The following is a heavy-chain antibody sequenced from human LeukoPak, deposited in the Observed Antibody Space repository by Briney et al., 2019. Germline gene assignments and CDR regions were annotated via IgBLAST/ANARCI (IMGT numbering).Heavy chain of an antibody. Sequence: GASVTVSCKASGCTFTNYYMHWVRQAPGQGLEWMGIINPSGGSTSYAQKFQGRVTMTRDTSTSAVYMELSSLRSEDTAVYYCARDRASSGDYWGQGTLVTVSS. CDR3: ARDRASSGDY. V-gene: IGHV1-46*01. CDR1: GCTFTNYY. J-gene: IGHJ4*02. CDR2: INPSGGST. D-gene: IGHD6-6*01.